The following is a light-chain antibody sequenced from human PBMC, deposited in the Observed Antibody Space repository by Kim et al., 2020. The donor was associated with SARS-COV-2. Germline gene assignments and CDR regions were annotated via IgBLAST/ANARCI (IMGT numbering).Light chain of an antibody. CDR3: AAWDDSLSGHVV. CDR1: SSNIGSNY. CDR2: RNN. Sequence: ELTQPPSASGTPGQRVTISCSGSSSNIGSNYVYWYQPLPGTAPKLLIYRNNQRPSGVPDRFSGSKSGTSASLAISGLRSEDEADYYCAAWDDSLSGHVVFGGGTQLTVL. V-gene: IGLV1-47*01. J-gene: IGLJ2*01.